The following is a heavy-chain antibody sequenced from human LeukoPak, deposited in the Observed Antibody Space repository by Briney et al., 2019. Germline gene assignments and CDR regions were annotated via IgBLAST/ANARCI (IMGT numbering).Heavy chain of an antibody. V-gene: IGHV3-30*02. CDR2: IRYDGSNK. J-gene: IGHJ4*02. CDR3: ASWDQPTLLWFGELSDNPFDY. D-gene: IGHD3-10*01. CDR1: GFTFDDYA. Sequence: GGSLRLSCAASGFTFDDYAMHWVRQAPGKGLEWVAFIRYDGSNKYYADSVKGRFTISRDNSKNTLYLQMNSLRAEDTAVYYCASWDQPTLLWFGELSDNPFDYWGQGTLVTVSS.